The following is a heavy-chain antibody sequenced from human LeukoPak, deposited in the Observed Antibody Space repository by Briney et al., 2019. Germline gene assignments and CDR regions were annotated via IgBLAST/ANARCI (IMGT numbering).Heavy chain of an antibody. CDR3: ARAKMGATTNFDY. CDR1: GGSISSYY. CDR2: IYYSGST. V-gene: IGHV4-59*01. J-gene: IGHJ4*02. Sequence: PSETLSLTCTVSGGSISSYYWSWIRQPPGKGLEWIGYIYYSGSTNYNPSLKGRVTISVDTSKNQFSLKLSSVTAADTAVYYCARAKMGATTNFDYWGQGTLVTVSS. D-gene: IGHD1-26*01.